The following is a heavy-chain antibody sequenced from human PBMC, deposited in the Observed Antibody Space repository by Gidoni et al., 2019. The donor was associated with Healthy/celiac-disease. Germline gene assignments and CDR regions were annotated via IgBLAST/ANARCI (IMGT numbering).Heavy chain of an antibody. CDR1: GRSSRSSSHY. D-gene: IGHD6-19*01. Sequence: QLQPQEAGPGPGKPTETLSLTRTASGRSSRSSSHYWGGIRQPPGKGLEWMGSIYYRGSTYSNPSLKRRVTVSVDTSKPQFSLKLRSVTAADTAVYYCARGGWGGYVAGTTFQHWGQGTLVTVSS. V-gene: IGHV4-39*07. CDR3: ARGGWGGYVAGTTFQH. CDR2: IYYRGST. J-gene: IGHJ1*01.